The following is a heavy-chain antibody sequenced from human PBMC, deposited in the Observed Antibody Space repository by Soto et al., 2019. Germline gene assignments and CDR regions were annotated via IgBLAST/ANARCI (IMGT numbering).Heavy chain of an antibody. CDR3: ARGDYYDNVWGYLDY. CDR1: GGSISSGDYY. Sequence: PSETLSLTCTVSGGSISSGDYYWSWIRQPPEKGLDWIGYIYYSGSTYYNPSLKSRVTISVDTSKNQFSLKLSSVTAADTAVYYCARGDYYDNVWGYLDYWGQGTLVTVSS. J-gene: IGHJ4*02. D-gene: IGHD3-16*01. CDR2: IYYSGST. V-gene: IGHV4-30-4*01.